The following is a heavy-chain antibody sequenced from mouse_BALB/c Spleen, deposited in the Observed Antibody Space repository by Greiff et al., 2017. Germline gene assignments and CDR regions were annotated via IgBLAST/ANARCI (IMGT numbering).Heavy chain of an antibody. Sequence: EVKVEESGTVLARPGASVKMSCKASGYTFTSYWMHWVKQRPGQGLEWIGAIYPGNSDTSYNQKFKGKAKLTAVTSTSTAYMELSSLTNEDSAVYYCTSLYYYAMDYWGQGTSVTVSS. J-gene: IGHJ4*01. CDR2: IYPGNSDT. CDR1: GYTFTSYW. D-gene: IGHD6-2*01. CDR3: TSLYYYAMDY. V-gene: IGHV1-5*01.